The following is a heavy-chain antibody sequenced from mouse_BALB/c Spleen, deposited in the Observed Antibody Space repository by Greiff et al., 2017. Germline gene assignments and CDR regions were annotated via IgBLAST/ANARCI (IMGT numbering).Heavy chain of an antibody. J-gene: IGHJ4*01. V-gene: IGHV1-14*01. CDR3: ARAAYYGNPYYAMDY. CDR1: GYTFTSYV. Sequence: VQLQQSGPELVKPGASVKMSCKASGYTFTSYVMHWVKQKPGQGLEWIGYINPYNDGTKYNEKFKGKATLTSDKSSSTAYMELSSLTSEDSAVYYCARAAYYGNPYYAMDYWGQGTSVTVSS. D-gene: IGHD2-10*01. CDR2: INPYNDGT.